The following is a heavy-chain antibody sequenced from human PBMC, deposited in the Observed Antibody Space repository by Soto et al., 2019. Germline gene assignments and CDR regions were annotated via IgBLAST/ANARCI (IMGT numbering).Heavy chain of an antibody. CDR2: MNPNSGNT. Sequence: ASVKVSCNASRYTFISYDIKWVRQATGQGLEWMGWMNPNSGNTGYAEKFQGRITMTRNTSINTAYMELSSLRSEDTAVYYCARGQEVWSNAGPLGLNGLDVWGLGTTVTVSS. V-gene: IGHV1-8*01. J-gene: IGHJ6*02. CDR3: ARGQEVWSNAGPLGLNGLDV. D-gene: IGHD3-16*01. CDR1: RYTFISYD.